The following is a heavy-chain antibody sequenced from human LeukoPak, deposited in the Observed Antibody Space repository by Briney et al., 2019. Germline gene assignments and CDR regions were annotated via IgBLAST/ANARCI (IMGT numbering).Heavy chain of an antibody. D-gene: IGHD1-20*01. V-gene: IGHV4-61*01. CDR1: GGSISSSNYY. CDR3: ARALRARITGTTASVYGMDV. Sequence: PSETLSLTCTVSGGSISSSNYYWSWLRQPPGKGLEWYGYIYYSGSTNYNPSLKSRVTISVDTSKNQFSLKLSSVTAADTAVYYCARALRARITGTTASVYGMDVWGQGTTVTVSS. J-gene: IGHJ6*02. CDR2: IYYSGST.